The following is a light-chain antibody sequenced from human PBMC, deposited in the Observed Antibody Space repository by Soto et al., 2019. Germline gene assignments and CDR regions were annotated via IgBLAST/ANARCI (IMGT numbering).Light chain of an antibody. V-gene: IGKV1-39*01. CDR3: QKSSSSPIT. CDR2: ATF. J-gene: IGKJ1*01. Sequence: IQGPKSTSKVSTSVGEGIIVVCRASQTIYTHLNWYQQKPGKAPKLLISATFFLQSGVTSRVSGSGSGKDFRLAIKSLQPEDWAAYYSQKSSSSPITFGQGTKV. CDR1: QTIYTH.